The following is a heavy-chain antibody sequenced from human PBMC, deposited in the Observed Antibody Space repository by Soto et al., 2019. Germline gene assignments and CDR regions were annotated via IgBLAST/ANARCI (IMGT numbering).Heavy chain of an antibody. D-gene: IGHD2-21*02. CDR3: ATDPVAVTGSFIDS. Sequence: PVGSLRLSCSASGFTFSSYAMHWVRQAPGKGLEWLSVISYDGRETHYADSVEGRFIISRDSSKKTAYLQMNSLRGDDTAVYFCATDPVAVTGSFIDSWGQGTLVTVSS. CDR1: GFTFSSYA. J-gene: IGHJ4*02. CDR2: ISYDGRET. V-gene: IGHV3-30-3*01.